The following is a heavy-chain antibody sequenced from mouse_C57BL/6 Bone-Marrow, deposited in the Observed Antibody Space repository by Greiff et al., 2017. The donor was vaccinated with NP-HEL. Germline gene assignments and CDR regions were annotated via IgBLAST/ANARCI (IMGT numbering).Heavy chain of an antibody. D-gene: IGHD6-1*01. CDR2: IDPENGDT. Sequence: DVQLQESGAELVRPGASVKLSCTASGFNIKDDYMHWVKQRPEQGLEWIGWIDPENGDTEYVSKFQGKATIPADTSSNTAYLQLSRLPSEDTAVSYCAASAVCSYWDKGTTLTLST. CDR3: AASAVCSY. CDR1: GFNIKDDY. J-gene: IGHJ2*01. V-gene: IGHV14-4*01.